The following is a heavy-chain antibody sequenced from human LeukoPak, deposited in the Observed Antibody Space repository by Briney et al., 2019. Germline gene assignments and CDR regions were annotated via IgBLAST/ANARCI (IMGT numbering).Heavy chain of an antibody. CDR2: IHHSGHT. CDR3: ARWGADCSGGSCYSKRPAKRTFDY. J-gene: IGHJ4*02. CDR1: GDSISDYY. D-gene: IGHD2-15*01. Sequence: PSGTLSLTCTVSGDSISDYYWTWIRQTPEKGLEWIGYIHHSGHTYYNPSLKSRVTISVDMSKNQFSLSLISVTAADTAVYYCARWGADCSGGSCYSKRPAKRTFDYWGQGTLVTVSS. V-gene: IGHV4-59*01.